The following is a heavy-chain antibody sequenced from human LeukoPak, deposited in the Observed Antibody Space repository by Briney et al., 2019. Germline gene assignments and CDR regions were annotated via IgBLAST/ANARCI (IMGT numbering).Heavy chain of an antibody. D-gene: IGHD1-1*01. CDR3: ARFGSSTWYKGAFDI. J-gene: IGHJ3*02. Sequence: KPSETLSLTCAVYGGAFSGYYWGWIRPPPGKGLEWIWGIVHSGNTKYNPSLKSRVTISVDTSKNQFSLNLTSVTAADTAVYYCARFGSSTWYKGAFDIWGQGTMVTVAS. CDR1: GGAFSGYY. V-gene: IGHV4-34*12. CDR2: IVHSGNT.